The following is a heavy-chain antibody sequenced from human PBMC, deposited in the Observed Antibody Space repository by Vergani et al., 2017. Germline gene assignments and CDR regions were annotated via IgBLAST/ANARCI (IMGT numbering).Heavy chain of an antibody. CDR1: GFTFSGSA. CDR2: IRSKANSYAT. J-gene: IGHJ6*02. V-gene: IGHV3-73*01. Sequence: EVQLVESGGGLVQPGGSLKLSCAASGFTFSGSAMHWVRQASGKGLEWVGRIRSKANSYATAYAASVKGRFTISRDDSKNTAYLQMNSLKTEDTAVYYCARVLDSSYYYGMDVWGQGTTVTVSS. CDR3: ARVLDSSYYYGMDV. D-gene: IGHD1-1*01.